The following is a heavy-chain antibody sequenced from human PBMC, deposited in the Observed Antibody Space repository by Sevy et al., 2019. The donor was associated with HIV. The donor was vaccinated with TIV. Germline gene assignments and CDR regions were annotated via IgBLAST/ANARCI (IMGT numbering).Heavy chain of an antibody. V-gene: IGHV5-51*01. CDR3: ASSTAYYYYGMDV. CDR2: IYPGDSDT. D-gene: IGHD6-13*01. CDR1: GYSLTSYW. Sequence: GESLKISCKGSGYSLTSYWIGWVRQMPGKGLEWTGIIYPGDSDTRYSPSFQGQVTISADKSISTAYLQWSSLKASDTAMYYCASSTAYYYYGMDVWGQGTTVTVSS. J-gene: IGHJ6*02.